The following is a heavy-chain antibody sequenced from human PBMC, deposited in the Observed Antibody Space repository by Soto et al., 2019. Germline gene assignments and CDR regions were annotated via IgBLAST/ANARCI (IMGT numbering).Heavy chain of an antibody. V-gene: IGHV3-30*18. D-gene: IGHD3-10*01. CDR2: ISYDGSNK. J-gene: IGHJ4*02. CDR1: GFTFSSYG. CDR3: AKGRGEQRRPVDY. Sequence: QVQLVESGGGVVQPGRSLRLSCAASGFTFSSYGMPWVRQAPGKGLEWVAVISYDGSNKYYADSVKGRFTISRDNSKNTLYLQMNSLRAEDTAVYYCAKGRGEQRRPVDYWGQGTLVTVSS.